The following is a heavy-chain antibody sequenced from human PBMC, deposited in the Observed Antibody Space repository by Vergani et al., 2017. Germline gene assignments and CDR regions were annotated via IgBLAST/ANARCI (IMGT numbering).Heavy chain of an antibody. V-gene: IGHV3-15*01. Sequence: EVQPVESGGGLVKPGGSLRLSCTTSGFTFSSAWMSWVRQAPGKGLEWVARIRPKTDGETTDYAAPVKGRFTISRDDSKNTLYLQMNSLRAEDTAVYYGAKGSGGFWSGYWDYWGQGTLVTVSS. D-gene: IGHD3-3*01. CDR1: GFTFSSAW. CDR3: AKGSGGFWSGYWDY. J-gene: IGHJ4*02. CDR2: IRPKTDGETT.